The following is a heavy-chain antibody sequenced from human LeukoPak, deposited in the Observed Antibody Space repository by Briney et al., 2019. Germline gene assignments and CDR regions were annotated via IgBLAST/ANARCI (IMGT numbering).Heavy chain of an antibody. J-gene: IGHJ3*02. CDR3: ARTQWLDAFDI. CDR1: GFTFSSSA. Sequence: GGSLRLSCAASGFTFSSSAMSWVRQVPGKGLEWVSGISASGGSTYYADSVKGRFTISRDNSKNTLYLQMNSLRAEDTAVYYCARTQWLDAFDIWGQGTMVTVSS. V-gene: IGHV3-23*01. CDR2: ISASGGST. D-gene: IGHD6-19*01.